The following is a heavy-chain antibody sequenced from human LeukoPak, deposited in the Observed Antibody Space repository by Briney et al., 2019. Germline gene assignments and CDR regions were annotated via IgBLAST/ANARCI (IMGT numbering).Heavy chain of an antibody. V-gene: IGHV3-21*01. Sequence: PGGSLRLSCAASGFTFSTYSMNWVRQAPGKGLEWVSSITSSRIYIYYADSVKGRFTISRDNAKNSLYLQMNSLRAEDTAVYYCARVTVIEYYYYYYMDVWGKGTTVTVSS. D-gene: IGHD4-11*01. CDR3: ARVTVIEYYYYYYMDV. J-gene: IGHJ6*03. CDR1: GFTFSTYS. CDR2: ITSSRIYI.